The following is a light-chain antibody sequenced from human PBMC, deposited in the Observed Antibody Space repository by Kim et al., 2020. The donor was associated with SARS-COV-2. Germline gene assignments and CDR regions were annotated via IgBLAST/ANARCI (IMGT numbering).Light chain of an antibody. Sequence: LSLSQGERATPACRASQGVSSDLAWYQQRPGQAPRLLIYDASNRATGNPARFSGSGSGTDFTLTISSLEPEDFAVYYCQQRSSWTFGQGTKGEIK. V-gene: IGKV3-11*01. CDR2: DAS. J-gene: IGKJ1*01. CDR3: QQRSSWT. CDR1: QGVSSD.